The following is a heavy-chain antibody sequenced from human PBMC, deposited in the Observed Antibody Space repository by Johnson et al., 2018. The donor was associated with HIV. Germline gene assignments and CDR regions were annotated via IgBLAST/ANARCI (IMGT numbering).Heavy chain of an antibody. CDR3: AGGVTVAFDI. D-gene: IGHD2-21*02. J-gene: IGHJ3*02. CDR1: GFTFTNYW. V-gene: IGHV3-66*01. CDR2: IQSGENT. Sequence: VQLVESGGGLVQPGGSLRLSCAASGFTFTNYWMSWVRQAPGEGLEWVSVIQSGENTLYADSVKGRFTVSRDDSKNTLYLQMNSLRAEDTAVYYCAGGVTVAFDIWGPGTVVSVSS.